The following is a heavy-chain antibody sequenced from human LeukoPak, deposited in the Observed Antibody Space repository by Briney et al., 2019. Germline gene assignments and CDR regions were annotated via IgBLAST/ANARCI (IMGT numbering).Heavy chain of an antibody. CDR1: GGSFSGYY. D-gene: IGHD3/OR15-3a*01. V-gene: IGHV4-34*01. J-gene: IGHJ4*02. CDR2: INHSGRT. Sequence: SETLSLTCAVYGGSFSGYYWSWIRQPPGKGLEGIGEINHSGRTNYNPSLKSRVTISVDTSKNQFSLKLSSVTAADTAVYYCARVRRTGYYRGGWQPYYFDYWGQGTLVTVSS. CDR3: ARVRRTGYYRGGWQPYYFDY.